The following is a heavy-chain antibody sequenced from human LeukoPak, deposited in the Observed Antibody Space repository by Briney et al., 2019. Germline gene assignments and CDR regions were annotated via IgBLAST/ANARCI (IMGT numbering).Heavy chain of an antibody. J-gene: IGHJ6*02. CDR2: IYPVDSDT. D-gene: IGHD4-17*01. Sequence: GESLRISCQGFGYPFTTSWIGWVRQVPGKGLEWMGIIYPVDSDTRYNPSFQGQVTISVDKSISTTYLQWSSLKASDTAIYYCARHLATVTASRQYYYYGMDVWGQGTTVTVSS. V-gene: IGHV5-51*01. CDR3: ARHLATVTASRQYYYYGMDV. CDR1: GYPFTTSW.